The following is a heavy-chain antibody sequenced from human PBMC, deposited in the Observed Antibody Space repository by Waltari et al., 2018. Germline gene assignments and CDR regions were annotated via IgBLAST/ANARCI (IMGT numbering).Heavy chain of an antibody. D-gene: IGHD6-19*01. J-gene: IGHJ4*02. CDR2: ISASGAST. Sequence: EVQLLESGGGLAQPGGSLRLSCAASGFTFSSYAMTWVRQAPGTGLEWVPAISASGASTYAADSVKGRFTISRDNSKNTLYLQMNSLRAEDTAVYYCAKDYLRSGWLYWGQGTLVTVSS. V-gene: IGHV3-23*01. CDR3: AKDYLRSGWLY. CDR1: GFTFSSYA.